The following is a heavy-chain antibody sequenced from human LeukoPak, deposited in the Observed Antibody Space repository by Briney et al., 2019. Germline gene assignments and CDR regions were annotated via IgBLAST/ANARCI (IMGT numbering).Heavy chain of an antibody. D-gene: IGHD2-2*01. V-gene: IGHV1-18*01. Sequence: ASVKVSCKASGYTFTSYGISWARQAPGQGLEWMGWISAYNGNTNYAQKLQGRVTMTTDTSTSTAYMELRSLRSDDTAVYYCARDRCSSTSCYSVNVYWGQGTLVTVSS. CDR3: ARDRCSSTSCYSVNVY. CDR2: ISAYNGNT. CDR1: GYTFTSYG. J-gene: IGHJ4*02.